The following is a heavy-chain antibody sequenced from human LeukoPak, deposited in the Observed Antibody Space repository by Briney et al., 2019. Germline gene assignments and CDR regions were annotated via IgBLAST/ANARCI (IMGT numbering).Heavy chain of an antibody. D-gene: IGHD3-16*01. J-gene: IGHJ4*02. CDR1: GFTFSSYE. CDR2: ISSSGSTI. V-gene: IGHV3-48*03. Sequence: GGSLRLSCAASGFTFSSYEMNWVRQAPGKGLEWVSYISSSGSTIYYADSVKGRFTISRDNAKNSLYLQMNSLRAEDTAVYYCASQGELPSFDYWGQGTLATVSS. CDR3: ASQGELPSFDY.